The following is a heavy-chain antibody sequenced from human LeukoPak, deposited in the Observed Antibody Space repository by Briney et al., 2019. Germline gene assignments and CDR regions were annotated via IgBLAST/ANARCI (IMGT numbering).Heavy chain of an antibody. V-gene: IGHV4-39*07. D-gene: IGHD3-22*01. Sequence: SETLSLTCSVSGGSLISSSYYWGWSRQPPGKGLEWMGSIFYSGTTYYNPSLKSRVTISIDTSKNQFSLKLSSVTAADTAVYYCARARSRWSYDSSGLYFQHWGQGTLVTVSS. CDR2: IFYSGTT. CDR3: ARARSRWSYDSSGLYFQH. J-gene: IGHJ1*01. CDR1: GGSLISSSYY.